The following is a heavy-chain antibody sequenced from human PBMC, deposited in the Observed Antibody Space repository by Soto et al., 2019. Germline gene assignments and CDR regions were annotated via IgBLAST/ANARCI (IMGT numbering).Heavy chain of an antibody. Sequence: QVHLVQSGAELKKPGASVRVYCKASGYSFTMNGISWVRQAPGQGLEWMGWISAKNGDTNYAQKFQGRVIMTTDTSTSTAYRELRSLRSDDTAVYYCVRDRDSDSWPSRDVWGQGTTVTVSS. CDR2: ISAKNGDT. V-gene: IGHV1-18*01. J-gene: IGHJ6*02. CDR3: VRDRDSDSWPSRDV. CDR1: GYSFTMNG. D-gene: IGHD1-26*01.